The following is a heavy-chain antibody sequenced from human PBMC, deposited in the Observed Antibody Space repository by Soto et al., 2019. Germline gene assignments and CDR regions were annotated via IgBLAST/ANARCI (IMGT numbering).Heavy chain of an antibody. CDR3: ATFSSSWYPYFDY. Sequence: SVKVSCKVSGYTLTELSMHWVRQAPGKGLEWMGGFDPEDGETIYAQKFQGRVTMTEDTSTDTAYMELSSLRSEDTAVYYCATFSSSWYPYFDYWGQGTLVTVSS. V-gene: IGHV1-24*01. D-gene: IGHD6-13*01. J-gene: IGHJ4*02. CDR1: GYTLTELS. CDR2: FDPEDGET.